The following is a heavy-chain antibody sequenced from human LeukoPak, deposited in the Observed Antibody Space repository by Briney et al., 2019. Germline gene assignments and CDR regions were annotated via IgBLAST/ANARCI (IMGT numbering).Heavy chain of an antibody. Sequence: PGGSLRLSCAASGFTFSSYAMSWVRQAPGKGLEWVSAISGSGGSTYYADSVKGRFTISRDNSKNTLYLQMNSLRAEDTAVYYCAKRGYCTTTSCPNYYYYGMDVWGQGTTVTVSS. D-gene: IGHD2-2*01. J-gene: IGHJ6*02. CDR1: GFTFSSYA. CDR3: AKRGYCTTTSCPNYYYYGMDV. CDR2: ISGSGGST. V-gene: IGHV3-23*01.